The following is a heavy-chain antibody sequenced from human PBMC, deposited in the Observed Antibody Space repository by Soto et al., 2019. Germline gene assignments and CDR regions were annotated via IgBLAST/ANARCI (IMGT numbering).Heavy chain of an antibody. CDR1: GYTLTELS. CDR2: FDPEDGET. Sequence: ASVKVSCKVSGYTLTELSMHWVRQAPGKGREWMGGFDPEDGETIYAQKFQGRVTMTEDTSTDTAYMELSSLRSEDTAVYYCARADYYDSPPRPGAFDIWGQGTMVTVSS. D-gene: IGHD3-22*01. J-gene: IGHJ3*02. V-gene: IGHV1-24*01. CDR3: ARADYYDSPPRPGAFDI.